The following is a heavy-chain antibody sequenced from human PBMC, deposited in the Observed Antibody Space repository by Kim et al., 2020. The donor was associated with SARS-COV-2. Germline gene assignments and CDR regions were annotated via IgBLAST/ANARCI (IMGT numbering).Heavy chain of an antibody. J-gene: IGHJ5*02. CDR2: INPNSGGT. CDR3: ARDKGRGPPAPWPDNWFDP. CDR1: GYTFTGYY. Sequence: ASVKVSCKASGYTFTGYYMHWVRQAPGQGLEWMGWINPNSGGTNYAQKFQGWVTMTRDTSISTAYMELSRLRSDDTAVYYCARDKGRGPPAPWPDNWFDPWGQGTLVTVSS. V-gene: IGHV1-2*04.